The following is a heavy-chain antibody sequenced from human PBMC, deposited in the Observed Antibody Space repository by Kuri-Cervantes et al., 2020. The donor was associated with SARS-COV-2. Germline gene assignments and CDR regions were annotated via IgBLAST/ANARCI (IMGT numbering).Heavy chain of an antibody. J-gene: IGHJ4*02. CDR2: IYYSGSA. CDR3: AGGLYDSSGYPTSY. D-gene: IGHD3-22*01. Sequence: SETLSLTCTVSGGSLGSGDYYWTWVRQPPGKGLEWIGNIYYSGSAFYNPSLKSRVTISVDTSKNQFSLKLSSVTAADTAVYYCAGGLYDSSGYPTSYWGQGTLVTVSS. CDR1: GGSLGSGDYY. V-gene: IGHV4-30-4*08.